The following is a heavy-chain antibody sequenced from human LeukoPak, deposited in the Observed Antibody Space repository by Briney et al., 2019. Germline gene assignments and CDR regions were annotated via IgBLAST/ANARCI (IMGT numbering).Heavy chain of an antibody. CDR3: ARGEYYFHY. Sequence: GGSLRLSCAASGFTFSSYAMNWVRQAPGKGLECISYISSSGRTIYYAGSLKGRFTVSRDNAKNSLYLRMNNLRAEDTAVYYCARGEYYFHYWGQGTLVTVSS. CDR1: GFTFSSYA. V-gene: IGHV3-48*03. J-gene: IGHJ4*02. CDR2: ISSSGRTI.